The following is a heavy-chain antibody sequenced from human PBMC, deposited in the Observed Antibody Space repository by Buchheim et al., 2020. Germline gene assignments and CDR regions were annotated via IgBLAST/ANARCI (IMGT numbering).Heavy chain of an antibody. CDR1: GFTFSSYA. CDR2: ISYDGSHK. D-gene: IGHD5-18*01. J-gene: IGHJ4*02. Sequence: QVQLVESGGGVVQPGRSLRVSCAASGFTFSSYAMHWVRQAPGRGLVWVAGISYDGSHKYCADSVKGRFTISRDNSKNTLYLQMNSLRAEDTAVYHGARSNNYGYLGGLVKDYWGRGPL. V-gene: IGHV3-30-3*01. CDR3: ARSNNYGYLGGLVKDY.